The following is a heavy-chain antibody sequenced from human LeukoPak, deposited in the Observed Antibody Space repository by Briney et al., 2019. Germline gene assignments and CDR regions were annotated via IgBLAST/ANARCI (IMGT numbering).Heavy chain of an antibody. CDR3: ARGVTAIVAFDY. Sequence: SQTLSLTCTVSGGSISSGDYYWSWIRQPPGKGLEWIGYIYYSGSTNYNPSLKSRVTISVDTSKNQFSLKLSSVTAADTAVYYCARGVTAIVAFDYWGQGTLVTVSS. CDR1: GGSISSGDYY. J-gene: IGHJ4*02. V-gene: IGHV4-30-4*01. D-gene: IGHD2-21*02. CDR2: IYYSGST.